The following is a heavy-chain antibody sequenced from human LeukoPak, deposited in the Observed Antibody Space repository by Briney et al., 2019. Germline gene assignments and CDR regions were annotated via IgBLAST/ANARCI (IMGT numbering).Heavy chain of an antibody. CDR1: GYTFTSYG. V-gene: IGHV1-18*01. CDR3: PRVARGSFYYYGMDV. D-gene: IGHD3-10*01. Sequence: ASVKVSCKASGYTFTSYGIRRVRQAPGQGLEWMGWISAYNGNTNYAQKLQGRVTMTTDTSTSTAYMELRSLRSDDTAVYYCPRVARGSFYYYGMDVWGQGTTVTVSS. CDR2: ISAYNGNT. J-gene: IGHJ6*02.